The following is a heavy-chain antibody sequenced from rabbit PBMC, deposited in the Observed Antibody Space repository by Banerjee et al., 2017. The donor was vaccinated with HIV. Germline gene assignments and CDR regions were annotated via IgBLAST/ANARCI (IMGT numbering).Heavy chain of an antibody. V-gene: IGHV1S45*01. CDR3: ARATRTMLINL. CDR2: INTSSGNT. Sequence: QEQLEESGGDLVKPEGSLTLTCTASGFSFSSGYYMCWVRQAPGKGLEWIACINTSSGNTVYANWAKGRFTISKTSSTTVTLQMTSLTAADTATYFCARATRTMLINLWGPGTLVTVS. D-gene: IGHD2-1*01. J-gene: IGHJ4*01. CDR1: GFSFSSGYY.